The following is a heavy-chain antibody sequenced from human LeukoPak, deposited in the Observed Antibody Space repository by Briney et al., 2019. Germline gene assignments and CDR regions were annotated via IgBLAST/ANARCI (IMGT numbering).Heavy chain of an antibody. CDR1: GGSISSYY. Sequence: SETLSLTCSVSGGSISSYYWSWIRQPPGKGLEWIGYIYYSGSTNYNPSLKSRVTISVDTSKNQFSLKLSSVIAADTAVYYCARDQGGHSYGFFDYWGQGTLATVSS. D-gene: IGHD5-18*01. CDR2: IYYSGST. CDR3: ARDQGGHSYGFFDY. J-gene: IGHJ4*02. V-gene: IGHV4-59*01.